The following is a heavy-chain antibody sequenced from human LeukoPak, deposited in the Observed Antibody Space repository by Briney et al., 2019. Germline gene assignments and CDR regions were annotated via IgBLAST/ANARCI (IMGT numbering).Heavy chain of an antibody. Sequence: ASVKVSCKASGYTFTSYGISWVRQAPGQGLEWMGWISAYNGNTNYAQKLQGRVTMTTDTSTSTAYMELRSLRSDDTAVYYCARDVVHSSGWPYNRFDPWGQGTLVTVSS. CDR3: ARDVVHSSGWPYNRFDP. CDR2: ISAYNGNT. V-gene: IGHV1-18*01. J-gene: IGHJ5*02. D-gene: IGHD6-19*01. CDR1: GYTFTSYG.